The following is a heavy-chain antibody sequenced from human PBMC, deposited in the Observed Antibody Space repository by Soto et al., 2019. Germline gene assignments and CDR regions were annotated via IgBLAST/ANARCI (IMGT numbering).Heavy chain of an antibody. Sequence: ASVKVSCKASGYTFTGYYMHWVRQAPGQGLEWMGWINPNSGGTNYAQKFQGWVTMTRDTSISTAYMELSRLRSDDTAVYYCATGLYSGYVFDYWGQGTLVTVSS. CDR1: GYTFTGYY. D-gene: IGHD5-12*01. J-gene: IGHJ4*02. V-gene: IGHV1-2*04. CDR3: ATGLYSGYVFDY. CDR2: INPNSGGT.